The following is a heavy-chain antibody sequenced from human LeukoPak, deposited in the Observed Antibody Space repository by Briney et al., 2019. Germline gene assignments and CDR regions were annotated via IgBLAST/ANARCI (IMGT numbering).Heavy chain of an antibody. CDR3: ARVTNYYYYMDV. V-gene: IGHV3-21*01. D-gene: IGHD4-11*01. CDR1: GFTFSSYS. CDR2: ISSGSSSI. J-gene: IGHJ6*03. Sequence: AGGSLRLSCAASGFTFSSYSMNWVRQAPGKGLEWVSSISSGSSSIYYADSVKGRFTISRDNAKNSLYLQMNSLRAEDTAVYYCARVTNYYYYMDVWGKGSSVTVSS.